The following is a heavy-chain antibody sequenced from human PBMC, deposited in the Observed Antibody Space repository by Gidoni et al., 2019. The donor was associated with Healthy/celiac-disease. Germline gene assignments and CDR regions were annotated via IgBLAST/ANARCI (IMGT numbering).Heavy chain of an antibody. J-gene: IGHJ4*02. CDR1: GFTFSSYD. CDR2: IGTAGDT. CDR3: ARGYCSGGSCYSFAY. D-gene: IGHD2-15*01. V-gene: IGHV3-13*04. Sequence: EVQLVEYGGGLVQPGGSLRLSCAASGFTFSSYDMHWVRQATGKGLEWVSAIGTAGDTYSPGSVKRRFTISRVNATHSLYLQMNILRAGDTAVYYCARGYCSGGSCYSFAYWGQGTLVTVSS.